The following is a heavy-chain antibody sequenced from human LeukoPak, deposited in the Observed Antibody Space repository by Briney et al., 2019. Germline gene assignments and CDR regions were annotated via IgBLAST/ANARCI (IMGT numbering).Heavy chain of an antibody. CDR3: ASRHIYSNYVDY. CDR2: ITHTGFT. CDR1: GGSFSDYY. Sequence: SETLSLTCAVYGGSFSDYYWSWIRQPPGKGLEWIGEITHTGFTNYNPSLESRVVISVDTYNNQFSLKARSVAAADTAVYYCASRHIYSNYVDYWGQGTLVTVPS. V-gene: IGHV4-34*01. J-gene: IGHJ4*02. D-gene: IGHD4-4*01.